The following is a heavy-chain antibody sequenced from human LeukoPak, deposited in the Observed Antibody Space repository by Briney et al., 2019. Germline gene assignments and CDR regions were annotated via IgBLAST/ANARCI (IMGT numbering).Heavy chain of an antibody. Sequence: GGSLRLSCAASGFTFSSYEMNWVRQAPGKGLEWVSYISSSGSPIYYADSVKGRFTISRANSKNTLYLQMNSLTTEDTAVYYCARVASDSSGWYHFDYWGQGTLVTVSS. D-gene: IGHD6-19*01. CDR1: GFTFSSYE. CDR3: ARVASDSSGWYHFDY. V-gene: IGHV3-48*03. CDR2: ISSSGSPI. J-gene: IGHJ4*02.